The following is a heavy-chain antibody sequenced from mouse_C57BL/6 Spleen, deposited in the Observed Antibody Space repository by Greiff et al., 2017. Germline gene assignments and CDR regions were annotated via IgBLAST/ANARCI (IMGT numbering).Heavy chain of an antibody. J-gene: IGHJ3*01. Sequence: QVQLQQSGAELVRPGASVTLSCKASGYTFTDYEMHWVKQTPVHGLEWIGAIDPETGGTAYNQKFKGKAILTADKSSSTAYMELRSLTSEDSAVYYCTRGNYDYDAGFAYWGQGTLVTVSA. D-gene: IGHD2-4*01. CDR3: TRGNYDYDAGFAY. CDR2: IDPETGGT. CDR1: GYTFTDYE. V-gene: IGHV1-15*01.